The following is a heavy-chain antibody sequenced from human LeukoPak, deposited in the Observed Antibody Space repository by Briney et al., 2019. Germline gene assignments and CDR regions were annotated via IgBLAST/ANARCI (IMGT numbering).Heavy chain of an antibody. D-gene: IGHD4-11*01. CDR2: INPNSGGT. CDR3: ARHSDSAGFAR. J-gene: IGHJ4*02. V-gene: IGHV1-2*06. CDR1: GYTFAGYY. Sequence: GASVKVSCKASGYTFAGYYLHSVRQAPGQGLEWMGRINPNSGGTNYAPKFQDRVAMTRDTSNSTAYMELSRLRSDDTAVYYCARHSDSAGFARWGQGSLVIVSS.